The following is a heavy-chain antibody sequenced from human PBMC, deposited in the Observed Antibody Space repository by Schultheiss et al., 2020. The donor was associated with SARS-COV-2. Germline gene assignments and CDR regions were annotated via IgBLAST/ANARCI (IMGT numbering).Heavy chain of an antibody. CDR2: ISSSSSYI. D-gene: IGHD6-6*01. Sequence: ESLKISCAASGFTFSSYSMNWVRQAPGKGLEWVSSISSSSSYIYYADSVKGRFTISRDNAKNSLYLQMNSLRAEDTAVYYCARLVAGGSLDYWGQGTLVTVSS. CDR1: GFTFSSYS. J-gene: IGHJ4*02. V-gene: IGHV3-21*01. CDR3: ARLVAGGSLDY.